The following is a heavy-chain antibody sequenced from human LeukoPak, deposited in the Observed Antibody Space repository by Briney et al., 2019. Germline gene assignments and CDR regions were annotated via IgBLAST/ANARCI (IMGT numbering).Heavy chain of an antibody. CDR3: ARDLAMAGRDLDY. V-gene: IGHV3-11*01. CDR2: ISNSGTII. D-gene: IGHD6-19*01. CDR1: GFAFRNYY. J-gene: IGHJ4*02. Sequence: GGSLRLSCVASGFAFRNYYVDWIRQAPGKGLEWVAYISNSGTIIYYAESVKGRFTISRDNAKNSLYLQMNSLRAEDTALYYCARDLAMAGRDLDYWGQGTLVTVSS.